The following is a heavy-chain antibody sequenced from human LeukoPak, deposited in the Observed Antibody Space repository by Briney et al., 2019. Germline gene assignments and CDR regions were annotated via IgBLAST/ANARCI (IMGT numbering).Heavy chain of an antibody. CDR3: ASIGADYYGSGSYDY. CDR2: IYYSGST. V-gene: IGHV4-59*08. D-gene: IGHD3-10*01. CDR1: GGSISSYY. J-gene: IGHJ4*02. Sequence: SETLSLTCTVSGGSISSYYWSWIRQPPGKGLEWIGYIYYSGSTNYNPSLKSRVTISVDTSKNQFSLKLSSVTAADTAVYYCASIGADYYGSGSYDYWGQGTLLTVSS.